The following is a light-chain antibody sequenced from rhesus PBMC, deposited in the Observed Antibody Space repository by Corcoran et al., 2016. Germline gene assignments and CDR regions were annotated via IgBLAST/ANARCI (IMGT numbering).Light chain of an antibody. CDR2: RAS. CDR3: QQPDHSPWT. V-gene: IGKV1-69*01. Sequence: DIQMTQSPSSLSASVGDRVTIRCRASQGISNWLAWYQQTPGKAPKLLSYRASNLETGVPSRFSGSGSGTDFTLPISGLQPEDIATYSCQQPDHSPWTFVQGTKVELK. J-gene: IGKJ1*01. CDR1: QGISNW.